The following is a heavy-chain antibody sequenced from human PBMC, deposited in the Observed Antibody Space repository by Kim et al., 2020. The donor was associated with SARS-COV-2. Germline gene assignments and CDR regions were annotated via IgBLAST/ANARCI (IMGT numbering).Heavy chain of an antibody. J-gene: IGHJ4*02. D-gene: IGHD1-26*01. CDR3: ATYVRGGRYFPFDY. Sequence: QESQGRVTMNEDTSTDTAYMELSSLRSEDTAVYYCATYVRGGRYFPFDYWGQGTLVTVSS. V-gene: IGHV1-24*01.